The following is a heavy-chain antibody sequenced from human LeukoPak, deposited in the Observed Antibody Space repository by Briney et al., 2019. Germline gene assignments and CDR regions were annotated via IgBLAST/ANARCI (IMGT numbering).Heavy chain of an antibody. CDR3: AKDMARPGWDILVGDYYYGMDV. CDR2: IYYGGST. D-gene: IGHD1-26*01. CDR1: GGSISSYY. V-gene: IGHV4-59*01. J-gene: IGHJ6*02. Sequence: SETLSLTCTVSGGSISSYYWSWIRQPPGKGLEWIGYIYYGGSTNYNPSLKSRVTISVDTSKNQFSLKLSSVTAADTAVYYCAKDMARPGWDILVGDYYYGMDVWGQGTTVTVSS.